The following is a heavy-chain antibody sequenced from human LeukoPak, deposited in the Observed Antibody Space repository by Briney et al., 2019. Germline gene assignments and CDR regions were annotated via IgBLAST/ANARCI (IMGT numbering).Heavy chain of an antibody. J-gene: IGHJ4*02. CDR3: AKEGATTSFDY. V-gene: IGHV3-21*04. Sequence: GGSLRLSCAASGFTFSDYTMSWVRQAPGKGLEWVSSITPRGDYIYYADSLKGRFTISRDNSKNTVYLQMNSLRAEDTAVYYCAKEGATTSFDYWGPGTLVTVSS. D-gene: IGHD1-26*01. CDR1: GFTFSDYT. CDR2: ITPRGDYI.